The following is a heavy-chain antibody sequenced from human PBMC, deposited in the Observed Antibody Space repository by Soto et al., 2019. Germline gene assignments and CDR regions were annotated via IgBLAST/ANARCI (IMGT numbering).Heavy chain of an antibody. V-gene: IGHV3-33*01. D-gene: IGHD3-22*01. CDR2: IWYDGSNK. J-gene: IGHJ4*02. CDR1: GFTFSSYG. Sequence: QVQLVEFGGGVVQPGRSLRLSCAASGFTFSSYGMHWVRQAPGKGLEWVAVIWYDGSNKYYADSVKGRFTISRDNSKNTLYLQMNSLRAEDTAVYYCVSNYYDSSGYYYVFDYWGQGTLVTVSS. CDR3: VSNYYDSSGYYYVFDY.